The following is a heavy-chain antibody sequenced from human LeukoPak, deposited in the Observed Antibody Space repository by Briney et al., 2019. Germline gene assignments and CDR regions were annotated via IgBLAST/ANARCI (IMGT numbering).Heavy chain of an antibody. Sequence: GGSLRLSCAASGFTFNDYAMHWVRQAPGKGLEWVSGITWHGHDTGYTDSVKGRFTISRNNANNSLFLQMNSLRAEDTAVYYCARDGGSSWLATSYYFDYWGQGTLVTVSS. D-gene: IGHD6-13*01. CDR2: ITWHGHDT. CDR3: ARDGGSSWLATSYYFDY. CDR1: GFTFNDYA. J-gene: IGHJ4*02. V-gene: IGHV3-9*01.